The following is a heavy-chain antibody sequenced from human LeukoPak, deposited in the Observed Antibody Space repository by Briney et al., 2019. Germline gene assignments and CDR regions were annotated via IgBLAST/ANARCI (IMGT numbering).Heavy chain of an antibody. CDR2: IRYDGSNK. CDR3: ARSEMSTITFPDY. V-gene: IGHV3-30*02. J-gene: IGHJ4*02. CDR1: GFTFSSYG. Sequence: GSLRLSCAASGFTFSSYGMHWVRQAPGKGLEWVAFIRYDGSNKYYADSVKGRFTISRDNSKNTLYLQMNSLRADDTAVYYCARSEMSTITFPDYWGQGTPVTVSS. D-gene: IGHD5-24*01.